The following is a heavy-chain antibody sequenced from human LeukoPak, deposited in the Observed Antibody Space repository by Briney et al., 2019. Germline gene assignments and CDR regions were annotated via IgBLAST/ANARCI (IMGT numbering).Heavy chain of an antibody. D-gene: IGHD3-10*01. J-gene: IGHJ6*04. Sequence: GGSLRLSCAASGFTFSSYSMNWVRQAPGKGLEWVSSISSSSSYIYYADSVKGRFTISRDNAKNSLYLQMNSLRAEDTAVYYCARIGSGRGMDVWGKGTTVTVSS. V-gene: IGHV3-21*01. CDR1: GFTFSSYS. CDR2: ISSSSSYI. CDR3: ARIGSGRGMDV.